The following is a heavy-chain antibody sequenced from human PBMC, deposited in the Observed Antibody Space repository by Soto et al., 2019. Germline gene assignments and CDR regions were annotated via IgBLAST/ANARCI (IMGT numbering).Heavy chain of an antibody. J-gene: IGHJ6*02. D-gene: IGHD4-17*01. CDR1: GFTFSSYG. V-gene: IGHV3-33*01. CDR2: IWYDGSNK. CDR3: ARGPTVTKYYYYYYGMDV. Sequence: PGGSLRLSCAASGFTFSSYGMHWVRQAPGKGLEWVAVIWYDGSNKYYADSVKGRFTISRDNSKNTLYLQMNSLRAEDTAVYYCARGPTVTKYYYYYYGMDVWGQGTTVTVSS.